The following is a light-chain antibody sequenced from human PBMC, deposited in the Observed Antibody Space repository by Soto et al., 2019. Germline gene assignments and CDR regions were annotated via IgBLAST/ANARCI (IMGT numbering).Light chain of an antibody. CDR3: CSYAVTATYV. J-gene: IGLJ1*01. Sequence: QSALTQTRSVSGSPGQSVTSSCTGSSNDVGRYTYVSWYQQHPGKAPKLMIYDVTNRPSGVPDRFSGSKSGSTASLTISGLQAEDEADYYCCSYAVTATYVFGTGTKLTVL. V-gene: IGLV2-11*01. CDR2: DVT. CDR1: SNDVGRYTY.